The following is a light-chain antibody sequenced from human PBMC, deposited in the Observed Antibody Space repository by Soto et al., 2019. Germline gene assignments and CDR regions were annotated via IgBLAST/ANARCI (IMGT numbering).Light chain of an antibody. J-gene: IGLJ2*01. CDR2: SST. Sequence: QSVLTQPPSASGTPGQRVTISCSGSKSNIGSYSVNWYQQFPGAAPKLLIYSSTHRPSGVPDRFSGSKSGTSASLAISGLQSEHEADYYCASWDDSLSGWVFGGGTKVTGL. V-gene: IGLV1-44*01. CDR1: KSNIGSYS. CDR3: ASWDDSLSGWV.